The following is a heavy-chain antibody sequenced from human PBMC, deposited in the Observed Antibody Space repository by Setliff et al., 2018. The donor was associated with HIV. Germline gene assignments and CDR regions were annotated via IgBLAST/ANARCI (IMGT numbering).Heavy chain of an antibody. D-gene: IGHD3-22*01. J-gene: IGHJ3*02. CDR1: GGSITSGGDS. V-gene: IGHV4-31*03. CDR3: ARVLGVRRDYYDSSAPLRAAFDI. CDR2: ISYSGIT. Sequence: LSLTCTVSGGSITSGGDSWSWIRQHPGKGLKWIGYISYSGITYYDPSLKSRLTMSADTSNNQFSLKLSSATAADTAVYYCARVLGVRRDYYDSSAPLRAAFDIWGQGTMVTVSS.